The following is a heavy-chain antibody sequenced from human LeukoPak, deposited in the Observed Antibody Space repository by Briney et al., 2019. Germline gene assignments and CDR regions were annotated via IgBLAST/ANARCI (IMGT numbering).Heavy chain of an antibody. V-gene: IGHV1-69*13. Sequence: PVKVSCKASGGTFSSYAISWVRQAPGQGLEWMGGIIPIFGTANYAQKFQGRVTITADESTSTAYMELSSLRSEDTAVYYCARARYYYDSSGYWYLDYWGQGTLVTVSS. D-gene: IGHD3-22*01. J-gene: IGHJ4*02. CDR3: ARARYYYDSSGYWYLDY. CDR2: IIPIFGTA. CDR1: GGTFSSYA.